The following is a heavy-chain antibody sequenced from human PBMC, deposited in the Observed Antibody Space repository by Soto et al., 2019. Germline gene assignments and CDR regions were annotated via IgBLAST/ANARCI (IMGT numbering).Heavy chain of an antibody. CDR1: GYSFTSYW. V-gene: IGHV5-10-1*01. J-gene: IGHJ4*02. CDR2: FFLSDSYT. Sequence: GESLKISCKGSGYSFTSYWISWVRQMPGKGLEWMGSFFLSDSYTNYSPSFQGHFIISVDNSISIAYLHWSSLKASDTAMYYCARLQAAAGDNDLTFDYWGQGTLVTVS. CDR3: ARLQAAAGDNDLTFDY. D-gene: IGHD6-13*01.